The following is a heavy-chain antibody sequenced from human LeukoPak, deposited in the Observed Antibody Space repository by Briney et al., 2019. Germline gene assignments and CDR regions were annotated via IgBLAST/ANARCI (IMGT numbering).Heavy chain of an antibody. V-gene: IGHV4-59*01. D-gene: IGHD5-18*01. CDR2: IYYSGST. J-gene: IGHJ6*02. CDR3: ARVNGYSYGPSYYYYGMDV. CDR1: GGSISSYY. Sequence: SETLSLTCTVSGGSISSYYWSWIRQPPGKGLEWIGYIYYSGSTNYNPSLKSRVTISVDTSKNQFSLKLSSVTAADTAVYYCARVNGYSYGPSYYYYGMDVRGQGTTVTVSS.